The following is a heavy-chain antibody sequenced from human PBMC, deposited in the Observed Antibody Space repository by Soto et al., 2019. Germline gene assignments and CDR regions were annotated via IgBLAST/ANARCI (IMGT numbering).Heavy chain of an antibody. CDR3: GRGAGVDILTGPMIKKNWFDP. CDR1: GGSISSYY. Sequence: PSETLSLTCTVSGGSISSYYWSWIRQPPGKGLEWIGYIYYSGSTNYNPSLKSRVTISVDTSKNQFSLKLSSVTAADTAVYYWGRGAGVDILTGPMIKKNWFDPWGQGTLVTVSS. J-gene: IGHJ5*02. V-gene: IGHV4-59*01. CDR2: IYYSGST. D-gene: IGHD3-9*01.